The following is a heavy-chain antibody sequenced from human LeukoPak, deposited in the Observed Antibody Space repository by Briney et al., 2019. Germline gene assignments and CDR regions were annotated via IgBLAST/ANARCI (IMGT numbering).Heavy chain of an antibody. CDR2: INPNSGST. CDR3: ARYFNYYDSSGYYSFDY. J-gene: IGHJ4*02. Sequence: GASVKVSCKASGYTFTGYYMHWVRQAPGQGLEWMGLINPNSGSTNYAQKFQGRVTMTRDTSISTAYMELSRLRSDDTAVYYCARYFNYYDSSGYYSFDYWGQGTLVTVSS. D-gene: IGHD3-22*01. CDR1: GYTFTGYY. V-gene: IGHV1-2*02.